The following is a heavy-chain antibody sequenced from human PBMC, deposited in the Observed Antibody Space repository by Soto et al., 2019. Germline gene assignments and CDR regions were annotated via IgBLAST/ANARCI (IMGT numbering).Heavy chain of an antibody. Sequence: KPSETLSLTCTVSGGSTSSDNYWSWIRQPPGKGLEWIGHIYYSGNTDYNPSLKSRLAISIDTSKNQFSLKLSSVTAADTAVYFCAREGGESSDGLYYFDSWGQGSLVTVPQ. V-gene: IGHV4-30-4*01. CDR2: IYYSGNT. J-gene: IGHJ4*02. D-gene: IGHD3-16*01. CDR1: GGSTSSDNY. CDR3: AREGGESSDGLYYFDS.